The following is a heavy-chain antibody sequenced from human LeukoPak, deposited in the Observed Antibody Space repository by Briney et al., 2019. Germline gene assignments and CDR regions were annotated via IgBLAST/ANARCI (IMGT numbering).Heavy chain of an antibody. CDR1: GGSISSSSYY. Sequence: SETLSLTCTVSGGSISSSSYYWGWIRQPPGKGLEWIGSIYYSGSTYYNPSLKSRVTILVDTSKNQFSLKLSSVTAADTAVYYCAREKDTAMVGWGQGTLVTVSS. CDR2: IYYSGST. J-gene: IGHJ4*02. CDR3: AREKDTAMVG. V-gene: IGHV4-39*07. D-gene: IGHD5-18*01.